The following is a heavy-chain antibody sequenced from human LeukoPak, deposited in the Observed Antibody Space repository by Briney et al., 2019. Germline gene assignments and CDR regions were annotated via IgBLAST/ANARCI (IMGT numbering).Heavy chain of an antibody. V-gene: IGHV4-59*01. CDR3: ARDRYYMDV. Sequence: KPSETLSPTRTVSGGSISSYYWSWIRQPPGKGLEWIGYIYYSGSTNYNPSLKSRVTISVDTSKNQFSLKLSSVTAADTAVYYCARDRYYMDVWGKGTTVTVSS. J-gene: IGHJ6*03. CDR1: GGSISSYY. CDR2: IYYSGST.